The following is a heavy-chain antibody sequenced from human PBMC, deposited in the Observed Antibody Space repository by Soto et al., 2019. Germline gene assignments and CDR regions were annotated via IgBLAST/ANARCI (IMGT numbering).Heavy chain of an antibody. D-gene: IGHD4-4*01. V-gene: IGHV4-59*01. Sequence: PSETLSLTCTVSGGSISSYYWSWIRQPPGKGLEWIGYISYSVSTNYNPSLKSRVTISVDTSKNQFSLKLSSVTAADTAVYYCARASGKTTVTYFDYWGQGTLVTVSS. CDR1: GGSISSYY. J-gene: IGHJ4*02. CDR3: ARASGKTTVTYFDY. CDR2: ISYSVST.